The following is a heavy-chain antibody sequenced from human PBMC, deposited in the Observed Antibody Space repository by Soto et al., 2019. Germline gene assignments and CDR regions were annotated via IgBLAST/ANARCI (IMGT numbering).Heavy chain of an antibody. CDR1: GFTFSYYW. Sequence: EVQLVESGGGLVEPGGSLRLSCAASGFTFSYYWMHWVRQTPEKGLVWVARIYSDGSATTYADSVKGRFTISRDNSKNTLYLQMNSLRAYDTSVNYCARGTYGGFDYCCQGTLVTVSS. J-gene: IGHJ4*02. V-gene: IGHV3-74*03. CDR2: IYSDGSAT. CDR3: ARGTYGGFDY. D-gene: IGHD4-17*01.